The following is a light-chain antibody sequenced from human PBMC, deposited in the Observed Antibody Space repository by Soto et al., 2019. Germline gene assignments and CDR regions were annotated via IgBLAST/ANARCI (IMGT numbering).Light chain of an antibody. CDR2: EAS. J-gene: IGKJ5*01. CDR1: QSVRNY. Sequence: EIFLTQSPATLSLSPGERATLSCRASQSVRNYLAWYQHKPGQAPRLLIYEASNRAAGIPATFSGSGSGTDFNLTISSLEPEDFAVYYCQQRNNWTRITFSQGTRLE. CDR3: QQRNNWTRIT. V-gene: IGKV3-11*01.